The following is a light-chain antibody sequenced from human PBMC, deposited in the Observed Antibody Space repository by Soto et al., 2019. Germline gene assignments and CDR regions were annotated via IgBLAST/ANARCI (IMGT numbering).Light chain of an antibody. V-gene: IGLV3-25*03. CDR3: QSADSSGSHRV. Sequence: SYELTQPPSVSVSPGQTARITCSGDALPNQYAHWYQQKPGQAPVVVIFKDSERPSGIPERFSGSSSGTTVTLTISGVQAEDEADYYCQSADSSGSHRVFGGGTKFTVL. CDR2: KDS. J-gene: IGLJ3*02. CDR1: ALPNQY.